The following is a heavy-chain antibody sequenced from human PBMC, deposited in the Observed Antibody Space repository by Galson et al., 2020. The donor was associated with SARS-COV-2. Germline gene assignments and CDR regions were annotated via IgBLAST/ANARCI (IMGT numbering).Heavy chain of an antibody. J-gene: IGHJ4*02. CDR3: EKISYYNHPDY. V-gene: IGHV3-23*01. Sequence: GRYLTLSCAAAGFTFSTYAISWVRPAPGKGLEWVSSIIGSGSSTYYADSVKGRFTISRDNSKNTLYLQMNSLRAEDTAVYYCEKISYYNHPDYWGQGTLVTVSS. D-gene: IGHD3-10*01. CDR1: GFTFSTYA. CDR2: IIGSGSST.